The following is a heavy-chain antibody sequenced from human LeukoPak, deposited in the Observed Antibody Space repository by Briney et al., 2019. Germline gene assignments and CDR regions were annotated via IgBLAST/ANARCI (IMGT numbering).Heavy chain of an antibody. V-gene: IGHV3-48*04. CDR1: GFTFSSYG. J-gene: IGHJ4*02. CDR2: ISSSGSTI. D-gene: IGHD1-26*01. Sequence: GGSLRLSCAVSGFTFSSYGMNWVRQAPGKGLEWVSYISSSGSTIYYADSVKGRFTISRDNAKNSLYLQMNSLRAEDTAVYYCARDRGASGYYYFDYWGQGTLVTVSS. CDR3: ARDRGASGYYYFDY.